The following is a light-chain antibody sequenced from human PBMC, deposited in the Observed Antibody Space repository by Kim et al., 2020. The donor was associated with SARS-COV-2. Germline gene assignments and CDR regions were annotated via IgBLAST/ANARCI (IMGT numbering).Light chain of an antibody. CDR2: GAS. V-gene: IGKV3-15*01. Sequence: MSPGERATLSCRASQSVSSNLAWYQQKPGQAPRLLIYGASTRATGIPARFSGSGYGTEFTLTISSLQSEDCAFYYCQQYHNWPFTFGPGTKVDIK. J-gene: IGKJ3*01. CDR3: QQYHNWPFT. CDR1: QSVSSN.